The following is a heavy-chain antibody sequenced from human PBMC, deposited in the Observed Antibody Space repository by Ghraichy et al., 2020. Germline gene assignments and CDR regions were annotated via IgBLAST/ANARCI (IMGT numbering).Heavy chain of an antibody. CDR2: ISWDDDK. CDR1: GFSLSTSGVG. D-gene: IGHD3-10*01. Sequence: SGPTLVKPTQTLTLTCTFSGFSLSTSGVGVAWIRQPPGKALEWLALISWDDDKRYSPSLKSRLTITKDTSKNQVVLTMTNMDPVDTATNSCAHFRRFGEFFSYYYYSYYMDVWGKGTTVTVSS. CDR3: AHFRRFGEFFSYYYYSYYMDV. J-gene: IGHJ6*03. V-gene: IGHV2-5*02.